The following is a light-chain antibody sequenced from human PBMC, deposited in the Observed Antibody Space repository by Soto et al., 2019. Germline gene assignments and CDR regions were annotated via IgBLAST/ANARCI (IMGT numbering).Light chain of an antibody. CDR1: QGISTY. J-gene: IGKJ4*01. Sequence: DIQMTQSPSSLSASVGDRVTITCRASQGISTYLAWYQQKPGKVPKLLIYAASTLQSGVPSRFSDSGSGTDFTLTISSLQPEDVATYYCQKYNSAPPLTFGGGTKVEIK. V-gene: IGKV1-27*01. CDR3: QKYNSAPPLT. CDR2: AAS.